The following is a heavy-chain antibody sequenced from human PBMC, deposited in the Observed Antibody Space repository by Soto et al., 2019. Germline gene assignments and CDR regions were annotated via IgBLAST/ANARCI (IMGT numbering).Heavy chain of an antibody. V-gene: IGHV3-33*01. J-gene: IGHJ4*02. CDR2: IWYDGSNK. Sequence: PGGSLRLSCAASGFTFSSYGMHWVRQAPGKGLEWVAVIWYDGSNKYYADSVKGRFTISRDNSKNTLYLQMNSLRAEDTAVYYCARTQGSSSWYFFIDYWGQGTLVTVSS. CDR1: GFTFSSYG. D-gene: IGHD6-13*01. CDR3: ARTQGSSSWYFFIDY.